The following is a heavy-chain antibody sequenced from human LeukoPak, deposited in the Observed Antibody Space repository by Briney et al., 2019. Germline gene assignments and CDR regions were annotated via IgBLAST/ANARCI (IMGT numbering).Heavy chain of an antibody. CDR2: INPSSGST. J-gene: IGHJ4*02. CDR3: ARPRNPYSSSWPSFDY. Sequence: ASVKVSCKASGYTFTSYYMHWVRQAPGQGLEWMGLINPSSGSTSYAQKFQGRVTMTRDTSTSTVYMELSSLTSEDTAICYCARPRNPYSSSWPSFDYWGQGTLVTVSS. CDR1: GYTFTSYY. D-gene: IGHD6-13*01. V-gene: IGHV1-46*01.